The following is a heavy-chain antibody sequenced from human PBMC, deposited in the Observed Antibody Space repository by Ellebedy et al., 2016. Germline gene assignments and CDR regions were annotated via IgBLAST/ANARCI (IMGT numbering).Heavy chain of an antibody. D-gene: IGHD3-22*01. CDR1: GFTFSNYW. CDR3: ALLTVILVFDPFDV. CDR2: INGDGTDI. Sequence: GESLKISXAASGFTFSNYWMHWVRQVPGKELVWVARINGDGTDIYYADSVKGRFTISRDNAKNTLYLQMNSLGAEDTAVYHCALLTVILVFDPFDVWGQGTGVSVSS. J-gene: IGHJ3*01. V-gene: IGHV3-74*01.